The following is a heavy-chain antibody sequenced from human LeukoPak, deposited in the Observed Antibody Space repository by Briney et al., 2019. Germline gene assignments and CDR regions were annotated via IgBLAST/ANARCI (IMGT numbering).Heavy chain of an antibody. CDR3: ARGPRVLY. CDR2: IKEDGGDK. J-gene: IGHJ4*02. V-gene: IGHV3-7*01. Sequence: GGCLRLSRAGSGFTFSSYWMSCVRQAPGKGLEWVANIKEDGGDKYYVDSVKGRFTISRDNAEKSLYLQMNSLRVEDTAVYYCARGPRVLYWGQGTLVTVSS. CDR1: GFTFSSYW.